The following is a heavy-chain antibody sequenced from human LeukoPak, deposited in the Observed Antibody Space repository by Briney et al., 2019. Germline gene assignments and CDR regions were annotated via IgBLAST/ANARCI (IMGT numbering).Heavy chain of an antibody. CDR3: ARSGPPAVAALGG. CDR2: IIPIFGTA. J-gene: IGHJ4*02. CDR1: GGTFSSYA. Sequence: SVKVSCKASGGTFSSYAISWVRQAPGQGLEWMGGIIPIFGTANYAQKFQGRVTITADKSTSTAYMELSSLRSEDTAVYYYARSGPPAVAALGGWGQGTLVTVSS. D-gene: IGHD6-19*01. V-gene: IGHV1-69*06.